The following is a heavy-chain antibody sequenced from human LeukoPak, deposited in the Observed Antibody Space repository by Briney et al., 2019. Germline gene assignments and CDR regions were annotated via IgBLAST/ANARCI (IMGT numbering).Heavy chain of an antibody. D-gene: IGHD6-19*01. Sequence: PGGSLRLSCAASGFTFSTYSMNRVRQAPGKGLEWVSYISSSSSTIYYADSVKGRFTISRDNAKNALYLQMNSLRDEDTAVYYCATRSSGWYERASYYYHYMDVWGKGTTVTVSS. CDR2: ISSSSSTI. CDR1: GFTFSTYS. J-gene: IGHJ6*03. V-gene: IGHV3-48*02. CDR3: ATRSSGWYERASYYYHYMDV.